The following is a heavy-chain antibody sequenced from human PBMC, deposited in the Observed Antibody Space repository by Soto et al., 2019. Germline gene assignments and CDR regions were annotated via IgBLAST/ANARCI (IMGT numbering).Heavy chain of an antibody. D-gene: IGHD3-10*01. V-gene: IGHV4-30-4*01. CDR2: VFYSGAT. CDR1: GGPIKTGDYY. CDR3: ARAGFSYGHLLF. J-gene: IGHJ4*02. Sequence: SETLSLTCNVSGGPIKTGDYYWNWIRQPPGKGLEWIGYVFYSGATNYSPSLKSRAAISMDTSKNQFSLSLTSVTAADTAAYYCARAGFSYGHLLFWGQGIRVTVSS.